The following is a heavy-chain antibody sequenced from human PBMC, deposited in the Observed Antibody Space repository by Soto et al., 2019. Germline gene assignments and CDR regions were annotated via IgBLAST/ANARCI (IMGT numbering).Heavy chain of an antibody. CDR1: GGSIRVQSYY. D-gene: IGHD1-20*01. CDR2: SYYSRPS. J-gene: IGHJ5*02. Sequence: QLHLQESGPGLVKPSQTLSLTCTVSGGSIRVQSYYWTWIRQTPGKGLEWVGSSYYSRPSYSNPTLHGRVTISVDTSTTQFSLRLTSVTAADTAVYYCTRRYNCNDYYFDPWGQGTLVTVST. CDR3: TRRYNCNDYYFDP. V-gene: IGHV4-39*01.